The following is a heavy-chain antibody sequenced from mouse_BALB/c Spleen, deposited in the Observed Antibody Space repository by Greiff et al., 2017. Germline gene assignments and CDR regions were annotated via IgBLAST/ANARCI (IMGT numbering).Heavy chain of an antibody. CDR1: GFNIKDYY. J-gene: IGHJ4*01. Sequence: EVQLQQSGAELVRPGALVKLSCKASGFNIKDYYMHWVKQRPEQGLEWIGWIDPENGNTIYDPKFQGKASITADTSSNTAYLQLSSLTSEDTAVYYCARLGRGAMDYWGQGTSVTVSS. V-gene: IGHV14-1*02. D-gene: IGHD4-1*01. CDR3: ARLGRGAMDY. CDR2: IDPENGNT.